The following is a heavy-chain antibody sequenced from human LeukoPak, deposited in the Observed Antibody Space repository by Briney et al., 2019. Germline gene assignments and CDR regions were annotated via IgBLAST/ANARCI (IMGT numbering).Heavy chain of an antibody. J-gene: IGHJ4*02. Sequence: GGSLRLSCAASEFTFSSYSMNWVRQAPGKGLEWVSYITNSGNSKSYVDSVKGRFTISRDNTKNSLYLQMNGLRAEDTAVYYCARSGGVSGWLLDWGQGTLVTVSS. V-gene: IGHV3-48*01. D-gene: IGHD5-24*01. CDR1: EFTFSSYS. CDR3: ARSGGVSGWLLD. CDR2: ITNSGNSK.